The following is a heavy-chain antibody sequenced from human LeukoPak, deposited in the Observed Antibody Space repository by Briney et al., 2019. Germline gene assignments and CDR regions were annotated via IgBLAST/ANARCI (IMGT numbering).Heavy chain of an antibody. Sequence: ASVKVSCKASGGTFSSYAISWVRQAPGQGLEWMGRIIPIFGIANYAQKFQGRVTITADKSTSTAYMELSSLRSEDPAVYYCAREGGQYYYDSSGYFDYWGQGTLVTVSS. CDR3: AREGGQYYYDSSGYFDY. J-gene: IGHJ4*02. D-gene: IGHD3-22*01. CDR1: GGTFSSYA. V-gene: IGHV1-69*04. CDR2: IIPIFGIA.